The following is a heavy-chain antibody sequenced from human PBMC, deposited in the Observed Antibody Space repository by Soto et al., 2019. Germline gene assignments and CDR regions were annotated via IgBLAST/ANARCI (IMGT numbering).Heavy chain of an antibody. J-gene: IGHJ4*02. CDR3: ASRRNPYGAYDY. CDR1: GFTVSSNF. Sequence: EVQLVVSGGGLVQPGGSLRLSCAASGFTVSSNFMSWVRQAPGKGLEWVSIIYSDGSTYYAGSVKGRFTTSRDNSKNTLYLQMNSLRADDTAVYYCASRRNPYGAYDYWGQGTLVTVSS. D-gene: IGHD4-17*01. CDR2: IYSDGST. V-gene: IGHV3-66*01.